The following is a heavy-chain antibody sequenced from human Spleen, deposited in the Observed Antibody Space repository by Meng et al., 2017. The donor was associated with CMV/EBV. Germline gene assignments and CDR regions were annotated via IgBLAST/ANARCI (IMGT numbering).Heavy chain of an antibody. V-gene: IGHV3-74*01. CDR3: ARLDPPAAAGSEVDY. CDR1: GVTFSNTW. J-gene: IGHJ4*02. Sequence: GESLKISCPASGVTFSNTWMSWVRQAPGKGLVWVSRINSDGSSTSYADSVKGRFTISRDNAKNTLYLQMNSLRAEDTAVYYCARLDPPAAAGSEVDYWGQGTLVTVSS. D-gene: IGHD6-13*01. CDR2: INSDGSST.